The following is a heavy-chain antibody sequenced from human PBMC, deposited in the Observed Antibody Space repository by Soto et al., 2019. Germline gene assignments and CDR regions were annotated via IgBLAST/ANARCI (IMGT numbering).Heavy chain of an antibody. D-gene: IGHD3-3*01. CDR2: IKQDGGEK. CDR3: ASALQYTVYGGADY. Sequence: EVHLVESGGGLVQPGGSLRLSCAASGFTFSSYWMNWVRQAPGKGLEWVANIKQDGGEKYYVDSVKGRFTISRDNAKKSMYLQMNSLRAEDTAVYYCASALQYTVYGGADYWGQGTLVTVSS. V-gene: IGHV3-7*05. J-gene: IGHJ4*02. CDR1: GFTFSSYW.